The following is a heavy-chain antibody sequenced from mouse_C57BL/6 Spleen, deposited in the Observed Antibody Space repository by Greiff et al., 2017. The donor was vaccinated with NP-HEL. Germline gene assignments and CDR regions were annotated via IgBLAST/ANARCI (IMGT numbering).Heavy chain of an antibody. CDR1: GYAFTNYL. D-gene: IGHD1-1*01. Sequence: QVQLQQSGAELVRPGTSVKVSCKASGYAFTNYLIEWVKQRPGQGLEWIGVINPGSGGTNYNEKFKGKATLTADKSSRTAYMQLSSLTSEDSAVYFCAREESYYYGSSSYYYAMDYWGQGTSVTVSS. V-gene: IGHV1-54*01. CDR2: INPGSGGT. J-gene: IGHJ4*01. CDR3: AREESYYYGSSSYYYAMDY.